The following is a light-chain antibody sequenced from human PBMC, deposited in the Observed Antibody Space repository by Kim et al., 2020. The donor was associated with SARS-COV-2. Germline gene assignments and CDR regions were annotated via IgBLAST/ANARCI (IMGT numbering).Light chain of an antibody. CDR2: YDS. CDR3: QVWDSNSDHQYV. J-gene: IGLJ1*01. CDR1: NIGSKS. Sequence: SYELTQPPSVSVAPGKTARITCGGNNIGSKSVHWYQQKPGQAPVLVIYYDSDRPSGIPERFSGSNSGNTATLTISRVEAGDEADFYCQVWDSNSDHQYVFGTGTKVTVL. V-gene: IGLV3-21*04.